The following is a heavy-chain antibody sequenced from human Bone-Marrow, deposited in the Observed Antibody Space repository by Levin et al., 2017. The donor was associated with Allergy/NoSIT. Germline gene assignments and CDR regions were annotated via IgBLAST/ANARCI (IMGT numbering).Heavy chain of an antibody. Sequence: KISCKASGGTFSSYAISWVRQAPGQGLEWMGGIIPIFGTANYAQKFQGRVTITADKSTSTAYMELSSLRSEDTAVYYCGYCGGDCYSGGAEYFQHWGQGTLVTVSS. D-gene: IGHD2-21*02. CDR1: GGTFSSYA. CDR2: IIPIFGTA. J-gene: IGHJ1*01. CDR3: GYCGGDCYSGGAEYFQH. V-gene: IGHV1-69*06.